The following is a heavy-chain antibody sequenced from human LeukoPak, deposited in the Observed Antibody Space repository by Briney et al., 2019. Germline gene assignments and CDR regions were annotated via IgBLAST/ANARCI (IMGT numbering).Heavy chain of an antibody. Sequence: SETLSLTCTVSGGSISSYYWSWIRQPPGKGLEWIGYVYYSGGTDYNPSLKSRVTISVDTSKNQFSLKLNSVTAADTAVYYCARGGYYTLEYYYYMEVWGKGTTVTVSS. CDR3: ARGGYYTLEYYYYMEV. D-gene: IGHD3-3*01. CDR2: VYYSGGT. V-gene: IGHV4-59*01. CDR1: GGSISSYY. J-gene: IGHJ6*03.